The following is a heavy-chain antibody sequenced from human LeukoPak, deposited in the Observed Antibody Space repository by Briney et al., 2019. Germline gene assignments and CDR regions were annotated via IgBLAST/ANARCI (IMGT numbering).Heavy chain of an antibody. J-gene: IGHJ6*02. D-gene: IGHD6-13*01. CDR1: GFTFDDYA. Sequence: GGSVRLSCAASGFTFDDYAMHWVRQAPGKGLEWISGISWNSGSIGYADSVKGRFTISRDNAKNTLYLQMNSLRAEDTAVYYCAREGVWRQQLVDYYYGMDVWGQGTTVTVSS. CDR2: ISWNSGSI. CDR3: AREGVWRQQLVDYYYGMDV. V-gene: IGHV3-9*01.